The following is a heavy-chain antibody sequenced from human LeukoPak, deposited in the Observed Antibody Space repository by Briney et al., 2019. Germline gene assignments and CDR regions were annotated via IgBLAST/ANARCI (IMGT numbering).Heavy chain of an antibody. CDR2: ISSSSSTI. V-gene: IGHV3-11*04. CDR3: AKGYSRSSDAFDI. J-gene: IGHJ3*02. Sequence: PGGSLRLSCAASGFTFSDYYMSWIRQAPGKGLEWVSYISSSSSTIYYADSVKGRFTISRDNAKNSLYLQMNSLRAEDTAVYYCAKGYSRSSDAFDIWGQGTMVTVSS. CDR1: GFTFSDYY. D-gene: IGHD2-15*01.